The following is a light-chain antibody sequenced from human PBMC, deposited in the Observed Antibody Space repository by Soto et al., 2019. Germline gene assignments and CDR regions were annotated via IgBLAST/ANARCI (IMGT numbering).Light chain of an antibody. CDR2: DDN. J-gene: IGLJ1*01. V-gene: IGLV1-51*01. CDR1: SSNIGGNS. Sequence: QAVVKDTPSESDTKRQKYPSAWTGSSSNIGGNSVSWYQQLPGTAPKLLIYDDNKRPSGIPDRFSGSMSVTSATLRITGLQSGDECGYDCGLCECSLNADVFGTGTKV. CDR3: GLCECSLNADV.